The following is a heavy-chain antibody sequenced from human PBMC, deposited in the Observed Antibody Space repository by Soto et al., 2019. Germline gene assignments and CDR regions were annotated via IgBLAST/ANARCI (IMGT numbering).Heavy chain of an antibody. CDR1: GGTFSSYA. CDR3: ARGGNLMFSSAEGIDY. J-gene: IGHJ4*02. D-gene: IGHD6-6*01. CDR2: IIPIFGTA. Sequence: QVQLVQSGAEVKKPGSSVKVSCKASGGTFSSYAISWVRQAPGQGLEWMGGIIPIFGTANYAQKFQGRVTISADESTSTAYMELSSLRSEDTAVYYCARGGNLMFSSAEGIDYWGQGTLVTVSS. V-gene: IGHV1-69*01.